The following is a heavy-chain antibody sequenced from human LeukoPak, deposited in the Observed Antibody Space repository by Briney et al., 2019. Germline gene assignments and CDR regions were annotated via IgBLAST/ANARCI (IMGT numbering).Heavy chain of an antibody. CDR3: ARPGAGKLDFDY. CDR1: GFTFNDYG. Sequence: PGGSLRLSCAASGFTFNDYGMSWVRQAPGKGLEWVSGINWNGVSTGYADSVKGRFTISRDNAKNSLYLQMNSLRAEDTALYCCARPGAGKLDFDYWGQGTLVTVSS. V-gene: IGHV3-20*04. CDR2: INWNGVST. D-gene: IGHD6-13*01. J-gene: IGHJ4*02.